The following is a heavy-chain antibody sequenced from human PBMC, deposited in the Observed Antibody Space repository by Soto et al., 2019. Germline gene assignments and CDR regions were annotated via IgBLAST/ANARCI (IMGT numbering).Heavy chain of an antibody. CDR2: IYYSGST. J-gene: IGHJ5*02. Sequence: SETLSLTCTVSGGSISSGGYYWSWIRQHPGKGLEWIGYIYYSGSTYYNPSLKSRVTISVDTSKNQFSPKLSSVTAADTAVYYCARDSMYSSTTAWGQGTLVTVSS. D-gene: IGHD6-13*01. V-gene: IGHV4-31*03. CDR1: GGSISSGGYY. CDR3: ARDSMYSSTTA.